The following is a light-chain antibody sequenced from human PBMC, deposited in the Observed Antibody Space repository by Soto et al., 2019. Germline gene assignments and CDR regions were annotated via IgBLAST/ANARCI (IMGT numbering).Light chain of an antibody. CDR1: SSDIGSSKF. Sequence: QSALTQPASVSGSPGQSITISCTGTSSDIGSSKFVSWYQQHPGKVPKLMIYEVNTRPSGVSYRFSGSKSGNTASLAISGLQAEDEADYYCSSYAGSSTMVFGGGTKVTVL. CDR3: SSYAGSSTMV. CDR2: EVN. V-gene: IGLV2-23*02. J-gene: IGLJ2*01.